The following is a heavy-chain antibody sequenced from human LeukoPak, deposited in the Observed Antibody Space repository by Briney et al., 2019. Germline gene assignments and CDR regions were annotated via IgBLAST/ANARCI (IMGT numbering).Heavy chain of an antibody. Sequence: PGGSLRLSCAASGFTFTSYSMSWVRQAPGKGLEWVSTISGGAGSTYYADSVKGRFTISRDNSKSTLYLQMNNLRVDDTAVYYCAKGCGTTCYSDFDYWGQGTLVTVSS. CDR2: ISGGAGST. CDR3: AKGCGTTCYSDFDY. D-gene: IGHD2-21*02. J-gene: IGHJ4*02. V-gene: IGHV3-23*01. CDR1: GFTFTSYS.